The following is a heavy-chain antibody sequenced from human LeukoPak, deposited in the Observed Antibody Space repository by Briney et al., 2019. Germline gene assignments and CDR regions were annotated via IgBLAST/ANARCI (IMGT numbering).Heavy chain of an antibody. CDR2: FYHSGST. V-gene: IGHV4-38-2*02. Sequence: PSETLSLTCTVSGGSVSGYYWGWIRQPPGKGLEWIGSFYHSGSTYYNPSLKSRVTISVDTSKNQFSLKLSSVTAADTAVYYCARVDSGSHQVDYWGQGTLVTVSS. CDR3: ARVDSGSHQVDY. CDR1: GGSVSGYY. D-gene: IGHD1-26*01. J-gene: IGHJ4*02.